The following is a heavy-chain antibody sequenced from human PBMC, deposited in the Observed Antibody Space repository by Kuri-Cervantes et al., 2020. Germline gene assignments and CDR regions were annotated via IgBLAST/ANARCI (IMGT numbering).Heavy chain of an antibody. CDR1: GYTLTELS. V-gene: IGHV1-24*01. D-gene: IGHD3-3*01. Sequence: ASVKVSCRVSGYTLTELSMHWVRQAPGKGLEWMGGFDPEDGETIYAQKFQGRVTMTEDTSTDTAYMDLRSLRSDDTAVYYCARTPAPDFWGGYSTFDYWGQGTLVTVSS. CDR3: ARTPAPDFWGGYSTFDY. CDR2: FDPEDGET. J-gene: IGHJ4*02.